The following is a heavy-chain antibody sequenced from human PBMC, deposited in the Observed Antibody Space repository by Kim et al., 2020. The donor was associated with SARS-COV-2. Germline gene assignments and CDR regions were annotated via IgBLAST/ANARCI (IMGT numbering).Heavy chain of an antibody. J-gene: IGHJ4*02. V-gene: IGHV1-46*01. D-gene: IGHD6-6*01. CDR3: ARDSSSSPLFDY. Sequence: SYAQKFQGRVTMTRDTSTSTVYMELSSLRSEDTAVYYCARDSSSSPLFDYWGQGTLVTVSS.